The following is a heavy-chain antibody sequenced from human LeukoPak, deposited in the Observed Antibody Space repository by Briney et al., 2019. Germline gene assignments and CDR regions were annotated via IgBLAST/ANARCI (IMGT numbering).Heavy chain of an antibody. V-gene: IGHV4-61*02. CDR1: GGSISSGSYY. D-gene: IGHD2-2*01. CDR2: IYTSGST. J-gene: IGHJ3*02. CDR3: ARDLGLSQVFRVVVPAAAGAFDI. Sequence: SQTLSLTCTVSGGSISSGSYYWSWIRQPAGKGLEWIGRIYTSGSTNYNPSLKSRVTISVDRSKNQFSLKLSSVTAADTAVYYCARDLGLSQVFRVVVPAAAGAFDIWGQGTMVTVSS.